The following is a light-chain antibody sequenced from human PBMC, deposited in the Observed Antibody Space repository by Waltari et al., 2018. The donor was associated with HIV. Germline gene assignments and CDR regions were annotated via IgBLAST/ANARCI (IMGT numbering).Light chain of an antibody. V-gene: IGKV1-39*01. CDR3: QQSYITPWT. Sequence: DIQMTQSPSSLSASVGDRVTITCRASQTINTFLNWYQQQPGKDPKVLIYDSTSLERGVPGRFRGSGSGTDFTLDIIGLEAEDFATYFCQQSYITPWTFGQGTKIEI. CDR2: DST. J-gene: IGKJ1*01. CDR1: QTINTF.